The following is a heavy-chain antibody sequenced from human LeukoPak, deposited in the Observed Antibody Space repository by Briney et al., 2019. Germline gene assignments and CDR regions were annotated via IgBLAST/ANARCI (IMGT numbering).Heavy chain of an antibody. D-gene: IGHD5-18*01. J-gene: IGHJ6*03. V-gene: IGHV3-30*02. CDR2: IWYGGSNT. CDR3: AKAHSRGYYYYYMDV. Sequence: GGSLRLSWAAAGFTFSSYGMHWFRQAPGKGLEWVAVIWYGGSNTYYAHYVKGRFTISRDNSKNTLYLQMNSLRAEDTAVYYCAKAHSRGYYYYYMDVWGKGTTVTVSS. CDR1: GFTFSSYG.